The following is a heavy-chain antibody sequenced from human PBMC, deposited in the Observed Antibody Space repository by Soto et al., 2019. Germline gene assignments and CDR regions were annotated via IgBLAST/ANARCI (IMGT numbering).Heavy chain of an antibody. CDR1: GYTFTSYA. CDR2: ISAYNGNT. V-gene: IGHV1-18*01. CDR3: ARDWAAAGPFDY. D-gene: IGHD6-13*01. Sequence: ASVKVSCKASGYTFTSYAMHWGRQAPGQGLEWMGWISAYNGNTNYAQKLQGRVTMTTDTSTSTAYMELRSLRSDDTAVYDCARDWAAAGPFDYWGQGTLVTVSS. J-gene: IGHJ4*02.